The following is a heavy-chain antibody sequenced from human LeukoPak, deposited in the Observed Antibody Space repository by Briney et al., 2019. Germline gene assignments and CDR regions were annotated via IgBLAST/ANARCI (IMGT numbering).Heavy chain of an antibody. V-gene: IGHV4-38-2*01. CDR3: ASTKFQLESGYY. J-gene: IGHJ4*02. D-gene: IGHD1-1*01. CDR1: GYSITSGYY. Sequence: SETLSLTCAVSGYSITSGYYWGWIRQPPGKGLEWIGSIYHSGSTYYNPSLKSRVTISLDTSKNQFSLKLSSATAADTAVYYCASTKFQLESGYYWGQGTLVTVSS. CDR2: IYHSGST.